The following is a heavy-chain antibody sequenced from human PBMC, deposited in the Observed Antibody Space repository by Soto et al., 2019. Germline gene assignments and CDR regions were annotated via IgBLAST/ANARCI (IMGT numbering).Heavy chain of an antibody. Sequence: GGSLRLSCAASGLTFTAYNMNWVRQAAGKGLGWVSSITSGRTYIYYPESVKGRFTISRDNAKKSLYLQMNGLRVEDRAMYYCPRGYSGPWGQGTLVTVSS. CDR1: GLTFTAYN. V-gene: IGHV3-21*01. CDR2: ITSGRTYI. J-gene: IGHJ5*02. D-gene: IGHD5-12*01. CDR3: PRGYSGP.